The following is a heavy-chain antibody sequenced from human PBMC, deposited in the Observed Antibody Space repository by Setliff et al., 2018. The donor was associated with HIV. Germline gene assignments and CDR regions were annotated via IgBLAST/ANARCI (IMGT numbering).Heavy chain of an antibody. CDR2: IYYSGAT. V-gene: IGHV4-39*01. CDR3: ARLGYVSGGFYKTPGPYYFDY. J-gene: IGHJ4*02. D-gene: IGHD3-10*01. CDR1: GGSMSSSSYY. Sequence: KTSETLSLTCTVSGGSMSSSSYYWGWIRQTPDKGLEWIGIIYYSGATYYNPPLTSRVTISVDTSRNQFSLKLRSVTAADTAAYYCARLGYVSGGFYKTPGPYYFDYWGQGALVTVSS.